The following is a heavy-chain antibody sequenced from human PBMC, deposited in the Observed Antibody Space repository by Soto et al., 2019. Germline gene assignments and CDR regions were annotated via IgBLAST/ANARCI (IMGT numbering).Heavy chain of an antibody. CDR1: GFTFSNAW. V-gene: IGHV3-15*01. Sequence: GGSLRCPCAASGFTFSNAWLRWVRQDPGKALEWVGRFQSKTDGGTTDYAAPVKGRFTISRDDSRNTLYLQMNSLKTEDTAVYYCTTDRAVWSSASPWSFPGYWGRGT. CDR3: TTDRAVWSSASPWSFPGY. J-gene: IGHJ4*02. D-gene: IGHD3-3*01. CDR2: FQSKTDGGTT.